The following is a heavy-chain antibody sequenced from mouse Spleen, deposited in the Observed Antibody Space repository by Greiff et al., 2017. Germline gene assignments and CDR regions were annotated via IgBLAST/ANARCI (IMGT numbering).Heavy chain of an antibody. CDR2: LNPNYGTT. D-gene: IGHD3-1*01. CDR1: GYSFTDYN. V-gene: IGHV1-39*01. Sequence: VQLQQSGPELVKPGASVKISCKAFGYSFTDYNMNWVKQSNGKSLEWIGVLNPNYGTTSYNRKFKGKATLTVDQSSSTAYMQLNSLTSEDSAVYYCARGSSGYDYAMDYWGQGTSVTVSS. CDR3: ARGSSGYDYAMDY. J-gene: IGHJ4*01.